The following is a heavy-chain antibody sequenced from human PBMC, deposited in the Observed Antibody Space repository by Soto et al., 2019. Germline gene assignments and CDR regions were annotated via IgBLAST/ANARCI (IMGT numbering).Heavy chain of an antibody. CDR3: ARRLSAGDD. D-gene: IGHD2-21*01. J-gene: IGHJ4*02. CDR1: KGTFNSYA. Sequence: QVQLVQSGAEVKKPGSSVKVSCKTSKGTFNSYAFSWVRQAPGQGLEWMGGIIPIFNSPIYAKKFQGRVTIAANMSTSTAYMELSSLKSDDTAIYFSARRLSAGDDWRQGTLVTVSS. V-gene: IGHV1-69*06. CDR2: IIPIFNSP.